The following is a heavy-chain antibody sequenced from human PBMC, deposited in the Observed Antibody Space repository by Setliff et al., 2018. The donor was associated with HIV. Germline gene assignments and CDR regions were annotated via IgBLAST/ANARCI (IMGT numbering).Heavy chain of an antibody. D-gene: IGHD6-13*01. V-gene: IGHV4-59*12. CDR1: GGSITSYY. Sequence: PSETLSLTRTVSGGSITSYYWSWIRQPPGKGLGWIGYIYYGGSTNYNPSLKNRVTISIDTYKNQFSLKLSSVTAADTAVYYCARDIQAAGTGWFDPWGQGTLVTVSS. CDR3: ARDIQAAGTGWFDP. J-gene: IGHJ5*02. CDR2: IYYGGST.